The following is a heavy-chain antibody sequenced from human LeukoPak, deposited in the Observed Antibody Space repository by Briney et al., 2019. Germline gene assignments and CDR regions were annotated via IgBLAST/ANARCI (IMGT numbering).Heavy chain of an antibody. V-gene: IGHV6-1*01. CDR1: GDSVSSNNPA. D-gene: IGHD1-1*01. Sequence: SQTLSLTCAISGDSVSSNNPAWNWSRQSPSRGLEWLGRTYYRSKWYNDYAVSVKSRITINPDTSKNQFSLQLNSVTPEDTAVYYCARQLGAFDIWGQGTMVTVSS. CDR3: ARQLGAFDI. J-gene: IGHJ3*02. CDR2: TYYRSKWYN.